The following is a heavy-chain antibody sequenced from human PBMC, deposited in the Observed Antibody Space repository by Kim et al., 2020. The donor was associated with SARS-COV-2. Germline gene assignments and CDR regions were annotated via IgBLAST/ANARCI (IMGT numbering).Heavy chain of an antibody. CDR2: IWYDGSNK. CDR3: AKDGPYSSGWRGTFDY. Sequence: GGSLRLSCAASGFTFSSYGMHWVRQAPGKGLEWVAVIWYDGSNKYYADSVKGRFTISRDNSKNTLYLQMNSLRAEDTAVYYCAKDGPYSSGWRGTFDYWGQGTLVTVSS. CDR1: GFTFSSYG. V-gene: IGHV3-33*06. D-gene: IGHD6-19*01. J-gene: IGHJ4*02.